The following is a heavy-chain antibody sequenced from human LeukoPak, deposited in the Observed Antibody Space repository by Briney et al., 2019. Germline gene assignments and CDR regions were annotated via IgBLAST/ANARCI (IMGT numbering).Heavy chain of an antibody. CDR3: ASITSFSYYYYGMDV. J-gene: IGHJ6*02. D-gene: IGHD3-16*02. CDR1: GYTFTGYY. V-gene: IGHV1-2*06. Sequence: ASVKVSCKASGYTFTGYYMHWVRQAPGQGPEWMGRINPNSGGTNYAQKFQGRVTMTRDTSISTAYMELSRLRSDDTAVYYCASITSFSYYYYGMDVWGQGTTVTVAS. CDR2: INPNSGGT.